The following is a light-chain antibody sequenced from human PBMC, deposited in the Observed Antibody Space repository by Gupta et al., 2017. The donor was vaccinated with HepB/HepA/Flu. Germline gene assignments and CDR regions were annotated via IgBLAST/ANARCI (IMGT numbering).Light chain of an antibody. CDR3: CSYAGSSTFVV. Sequence: SALTQPASVSGSPGPSITISCTGTSSDVGSYNLVSWYHQHPGKAPKLMIYEVSKRPSGVSNRFSGSKSGNTASLTISGLQAEDEADYYCCSYAGSSTFVVFGGGTKLTVL. CDR2: EVS. CDR1: SSDVGSYNL. V-gene: IGLV2-23*02. J-gene: IGLJ2*01.